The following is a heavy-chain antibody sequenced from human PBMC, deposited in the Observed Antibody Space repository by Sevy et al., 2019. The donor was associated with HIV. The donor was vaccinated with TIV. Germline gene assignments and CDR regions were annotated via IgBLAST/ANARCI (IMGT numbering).Heavy chain of an antibody. CDR3: ATHGKSDYGSLLHY. V-gene: IGHV1-2*02. CDR1: GYMFTDYY. J-gene: IGHJ4*02. D-gene: IGHD4-17*01. Sequence: ASVKVSCKTSGYMFTDYYIHWVRQAPGQGFEWMGWINPNSGATAYAQIFQDRVTVTRDTSITTSYMELTRLRSDDTAVYYCATHGKSDYGSLLHYWGQGTLVTVSS. CDR2: INPNSGAT.